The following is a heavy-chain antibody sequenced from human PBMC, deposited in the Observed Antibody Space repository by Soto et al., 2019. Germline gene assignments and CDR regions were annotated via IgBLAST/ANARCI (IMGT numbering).Heavy chain of an antibody. J-gene: IGHJ6*02. Sequence: GGSLRLSCAASGFTFSSYGMHWVRQAPGKGLEWVAVIWYDGSNKYYADSVKGRFTISRDNSKNTLYLQMNSLRAEDTAVYYCARVGANPVPYYYGMDVWGQGTTVTVSS. CDR2: IWYDGSNK. CDR1: GFTFSSYG. D-gene: IGHD5-12*01. CDR3: ARVGANPVPYYYGMDV. V-gene: IGHV3-33*01.